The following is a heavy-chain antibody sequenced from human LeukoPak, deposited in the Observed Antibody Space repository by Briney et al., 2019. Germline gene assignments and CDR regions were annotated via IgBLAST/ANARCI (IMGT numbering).Heavy chain of an antibody. Sequence: AGGSLILSCAASGFTFSSYTMNWVRQAPGKGLEWVSYISSSSSTIYYADSVKGRFTISRDNAKNSLYLQMNSLRDEDTAVYYCARAPSLAVAVAEFFDYWGQGTLVTVSS. CDR1: GFTFSSYT. CDR3: ARAPSLAVAVAEFFDY. D-gene: IGHD6-19*01. V-gene: IGHV3-48*02. J-gene: IGHJ4*02. CDR2: ISSSSSTI.